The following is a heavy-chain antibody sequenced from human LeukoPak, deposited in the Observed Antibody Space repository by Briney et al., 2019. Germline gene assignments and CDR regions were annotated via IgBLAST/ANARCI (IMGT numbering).Heavy chain of an antibody. Sequence: SETLSLTCTVSGGSISSYYWSWIRQPPGKGLEWIGYIYYSGSTNYNPSLKSRVTISVDTSKNQFSLKLSSVTAADTAVYYCARGDIVVVVAATRYYYYYMDVWGKGTTVTVSS. CDR1: GGSISSYY. CDR3: ARGDIVVVVAATRYYYYYMDV. V-gene: IGHV4-59*12. D-gene: IGHD2-15*01. CDR2: IYYSGST. J-gene: IGHJ6*03.